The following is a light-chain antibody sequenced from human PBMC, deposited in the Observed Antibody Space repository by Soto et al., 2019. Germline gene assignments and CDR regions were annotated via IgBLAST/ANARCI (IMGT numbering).Light chain of an antibody. CDR2: GAS. V-gene: IGKV1-6*01. CDR3: LQDYNYPYT. J-gene: IGKJ2*01. Sequence: AIQLAQSPSSLSASVGDTVTITCRASQDIKDDLGWYQHGASNLQGGVPSRFSGSGSGTGFTLTISSLQPEDFATYYCLQDYNYPYTFGQGTKLEIK. CDR1: QDIKDD.